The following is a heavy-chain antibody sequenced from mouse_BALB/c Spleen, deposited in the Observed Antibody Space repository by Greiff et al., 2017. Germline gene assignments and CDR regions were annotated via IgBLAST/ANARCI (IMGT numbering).Heavy chain of an antibody. CDR1: GFTFSSFG. J-gene: IGHJ4*01. V-gene: IGHV5-17*02. CDR2: ISSGSSTI. Sequence: DVMLVESGGGLVQPGGSRKLSCAASGFTFSSFGMHWVRQAPEKGLEWVAYISSGSSTIYYADTVKGRFTISRDNPKNTLFLQMTSLRSEDTAMYYCASKGAMGNWGEGDSVTVSS. CDR3: ASKGAMGN.